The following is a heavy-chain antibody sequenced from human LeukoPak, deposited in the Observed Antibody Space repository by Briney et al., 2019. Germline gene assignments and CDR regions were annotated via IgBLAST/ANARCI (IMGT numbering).Heavy chain of an antibody. V-gene: IGHV4-39*07. CDR2: IYYGGNT. CDR1: GGSISSSYSY. CDR3: ARAHSIASYYYGVDV. D-gene: IGHD2/OR15-2a*01. Sequence: SETLSLTCTVSGGSISSSYSYWGWIRQPPGKGLEWIGNIYYGGNTYYSPSLTSRVTLSVDTSENQFSLKLSSVTAADTAVYYCARAHSIASYYYGVDVWGQGTTVTVSS. J-gene: IGHJ6*02.